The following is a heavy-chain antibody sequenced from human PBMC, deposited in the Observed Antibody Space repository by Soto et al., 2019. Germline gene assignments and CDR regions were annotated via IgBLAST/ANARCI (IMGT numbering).Heavy chain of an antibody. J-gene: IGHJ6*02. D-gene: IGHD2-2*01. V-gene: IGHV3-33*01. CDR3: ARERVPAALYYYHYYGMDV. CDR2: IWYDGSNK. Sequence: GGSLRLACAASGFTFSSYGMHWVRQAPGKGLEWVAVIWYDGSNKYYADSVKGRFTISRDNSKNTLYLQMNSLRAEDTAVYYCARERVPAALYYYHYYGMDVWGQGTTVTVSS. CDR1: GFTFSSYG.